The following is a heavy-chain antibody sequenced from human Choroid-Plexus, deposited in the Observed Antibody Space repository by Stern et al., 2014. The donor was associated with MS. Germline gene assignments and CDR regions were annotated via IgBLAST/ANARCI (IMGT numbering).Heavy chain of an antibody. J-gene: IGHJ6*02. D-gene: IGHD3-3*01. Sequence: VQLVESGAEVKKPGASVKVSCKTSGYIFTGYYIHWVRQAPGQGLEWVAWINPNTGGTKYAQKVQGRVTMSRDTSISTAYVELSSMTSDDTDVYYCARDQRGITIFGVVTDYYYQGMHVWGQGTTVTVSS. CDR3: ARDQRGITIFGVVTDYYYQGMHV. CDR1: GYIFTGYY. CDR2: INPNTGGT. V-gene: IGHV1-2*02.